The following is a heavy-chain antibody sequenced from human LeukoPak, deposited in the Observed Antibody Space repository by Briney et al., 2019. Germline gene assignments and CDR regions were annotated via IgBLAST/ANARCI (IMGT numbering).Heavy chain of an antibody. J-gene: IGHJ6*03. V-gene: IGHV3-7*01. CDR3: ARRSYRGVIGLYYYYYMDV. CDR2: IKEDGSEK. CDR1: GFTFSSYS. D-gene: IGHD3-16*02. Sequence: GGSLRLSCAGSGFTFSSYSVNWVRQAPGKGLEWMANIKEDGSEKYYVDSVKGRFTMSRDNAKNSVYLQMNRLRVEDTAVYYCARRSYRGVIGLYYYYYMDVWGKGTPVTVSS.